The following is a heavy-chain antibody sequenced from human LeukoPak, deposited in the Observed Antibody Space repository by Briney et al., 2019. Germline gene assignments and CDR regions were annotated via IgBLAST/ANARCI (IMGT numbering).Heavy chain of an antibody. D-gene: IGHD3-10*01. V-gene: IGHV1-2*02. CDR1: GYTFTGYY. J-gene: IGHJ4*02. CDR2: INPNSGGT. CDR3: ARDFTVIRYYGSGSYLGY. Sequence: ASVKVSCKASGYTFTGYYMHWVRQAPGQGLEWMGWINPNSGGTNYAQKFQGRVTMTRDTSISTAYMELSRLRSDDTAVYYCARDFTVIRYYGSGSYLGYRGQGTLVTVSS.